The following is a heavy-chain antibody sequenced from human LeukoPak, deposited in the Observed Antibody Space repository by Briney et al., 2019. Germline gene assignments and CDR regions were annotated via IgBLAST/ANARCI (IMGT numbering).Heavy chain of an antibody. J-gene: IGHJ4*02. D-gene: IGHD5-12*01. CDR3: AKDRNRGYSYGFDY. Sequence: PGGSLRLSCAASGFTVINNYMTWVRQAPGKGLEWVAGIWYDGSKKYYVDSMKGRFTISRDNSRNTVYLQMDSLRAEDTAVYYCAKDRNRGYSYGFDYWGQGTLVTVSS. CDR2: IWYDGSKK. V-gene: IGHV3-33*03. CDR1: GFTVINNY.